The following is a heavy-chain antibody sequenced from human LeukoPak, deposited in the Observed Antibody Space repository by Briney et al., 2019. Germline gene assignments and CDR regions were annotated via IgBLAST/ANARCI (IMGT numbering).Heavy chain of an antibody. D-gene: IGHD3-22*01. J-gene: IGHJ6*02. Sequence: GGSLRLSCAASGFTFSSYSMSWVRQAPGKGLEWVSYISTISSTIYYADSVKGRFTISRDNAKNSLSLQMNSLRDEDTAVYYCAGGYYSEYYYYGMDVWGQGTTVTVSS. CDR2: ISTISSTI. V-gene: IGHV3-48*02. CDR3: AGGYYSEYYYYGMDV. CDR1: GFTFSSYS.